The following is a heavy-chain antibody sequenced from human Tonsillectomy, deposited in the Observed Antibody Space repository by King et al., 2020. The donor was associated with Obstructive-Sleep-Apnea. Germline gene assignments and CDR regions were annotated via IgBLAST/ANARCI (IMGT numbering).Heavy chain of an antibody. D-gene: IGHD6-19*01. CDR3: ARDNLAVAGPYTDFDY. J-gene: IGHJ4*02. CDR2: ISADNGNT. V-gene: IGHV1-18*01. CDR1: GYTFRHYG. Sequence: VQLVQSGTEVKKPGASVKVSCKASGYTFRHYGITWVRQAPGQGLEWLGWISADNGNTHYAQNLQGRLSMTTDTSTSTAYMELRSLRSDDTAVYYCARDNLAVAGPYTDFDYWGQGTLVIVSS.